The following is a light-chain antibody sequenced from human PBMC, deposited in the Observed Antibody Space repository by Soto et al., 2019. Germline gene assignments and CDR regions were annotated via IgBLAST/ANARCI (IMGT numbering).Light chain of an antibody. V-gene: IGKV3-20*01. CDR2: GAS. CDR3: QPYGSSPRT. CDR1: QSVSSNY. J-gene: IGKJ1*01. Sequence: EIVLTQSPGTLSLSPGERATLSCRASQSVSSNYLAWYQQKPGQAPRLLIYGASSRATGIPDRFSGSGSGTDFTLSISRLESEDFEVYYCQPYGSSPRTFGQGTKVDI.